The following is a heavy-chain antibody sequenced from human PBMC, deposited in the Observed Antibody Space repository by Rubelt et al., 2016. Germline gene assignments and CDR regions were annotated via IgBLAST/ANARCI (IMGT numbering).Heavy chain of an antibody. CDR1: GGSFSGYY. Sequence: QVQLQESGPGLLKPSETLSLTCAVYGGSFSGYYWTWIRQPPGKGLEWIGEINHGGSTNHNPSLKSRFPISVDTSKNQFSQRHTAVSASDTDVYYCARERIAARELFDPWAQGILGTFSS. D-gene: IGHD6-6*01. CDR2: INHGGST. CDR3: ARERIAARELFDP. J-gene: IGHJ5*02. V-gene: IGHV4-34*01.